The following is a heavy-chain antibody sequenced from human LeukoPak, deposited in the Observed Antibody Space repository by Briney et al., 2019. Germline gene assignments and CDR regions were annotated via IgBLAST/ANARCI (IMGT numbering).Heavy chain of an antibody. J-gene: IGHJ4*02. D-gene: IGHD2-21*02. CDR1: GYTFTSYY. CDR2: INPGGGST. CDR3: ARDITYCGGDCYSFDY. V-gene: IGHV1-46*01. Sequence: ASVKVSCKASGYTFTSYYMHWVRQAPGQGLEWMGIINPGGGSTSYAQKFQGRVTMTRDTSTSTVYMELSSLRSEDTAVYYCARDITYCGGDCYSFDYWGQGTLVTVSS.